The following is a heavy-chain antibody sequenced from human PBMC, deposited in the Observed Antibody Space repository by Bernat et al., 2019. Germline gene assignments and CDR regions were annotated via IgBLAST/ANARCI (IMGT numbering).Heavy chain of an antibody. CDR3: AGDGHKWGTVGGYFDY. J-gene: IGHJ4*02. V-gene: IGHV3-33*01. D-gene: IGHD6-19*01. Sequence: QLQLVESGGGVVQPGRSLRLSCAASGFTFSSYGMHWVRQAPGKGLEWVAVIWYDGSNKYYEDFVKGQFTISRDNSKNPLYLQMNDLRAEDTAVYYCAGDGHKWGTVGGYFDYWGQGTLVTVSS. CDR2: IWYDGSNK. CDR1: GFTFSSYG.